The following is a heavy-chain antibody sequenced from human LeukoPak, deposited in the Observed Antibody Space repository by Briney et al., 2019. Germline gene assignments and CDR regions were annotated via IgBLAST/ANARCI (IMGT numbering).Heavy chain of an antibody. CDR2: IIPIFGTA. Sequence: SVKVSCKASGGTFSSYAISWVRQAPGQGLEWMGGIIPIFGTANYAQKFQGRDTITADESTSTAYMELSSLRSEDTAVYYCASGGTLDYDFWSGPGFDYWGQGTLVTVSS. D-gene: IGHD3-3*01. J-gene: IGHJ4*02. CDR1: GGTFSSYA. V-gene: IGHV1-69*01. CDR3: ASGGTLDYDFWSGPGFDY.